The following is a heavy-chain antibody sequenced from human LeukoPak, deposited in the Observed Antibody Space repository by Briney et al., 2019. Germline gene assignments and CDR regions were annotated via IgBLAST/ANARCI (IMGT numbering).Heavy chain of an antibody. D-gene: IGHD4-17*01. CDR2: IRGSGGGT. CDR1: GFTFSSYA. J-gene: IGHJ4*02. Sequence: GGSLRLSCAASGFTFSSYAMSWVRQAPGKGLEWVSAIRGSGGGTNYGDSVKGRFTISRDNSKNTLYLKMKSLRAEDTAVYYCAREYGDVRWSFDYWGQGTLVTVSS. V-gene: IGHV3-23*01. CDR3: AREYGDVRWSFDY.